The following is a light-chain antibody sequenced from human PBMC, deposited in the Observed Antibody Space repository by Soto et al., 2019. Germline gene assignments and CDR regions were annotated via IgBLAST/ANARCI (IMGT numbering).Light chain of an antibody. J-gene: IGLJ1*01. CDR3: CSYVGASTYV. V-gene: IGLV2-23*01. CDR1: SSDVGTYDL. CDR2: EAT. Sequence: QSALTQPASVSGSPGQSITISCTGTSSDVGTYDLVSWYQHHPGAAPKLIIYEATRRPSGISNRFSGSKSGNTASLTISGLQAEDEADYYCCSYVGASTYVFGTGTKLTVL.